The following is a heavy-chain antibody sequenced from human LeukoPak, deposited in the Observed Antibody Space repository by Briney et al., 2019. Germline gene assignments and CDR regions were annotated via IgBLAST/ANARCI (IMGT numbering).Heavy chain of an antibody. V-gene: IGHV4-34*01. D-gene: IGHD5-12*01. CDR2: INNRGTT. CDR3: ARVPLWWLTPFDF. Sequence: PSETLSLTCAVSGGSLSPHYWSWIRRPLGKGLEWIGEINNRGTTNYSPSLRGRATIPVDTSKNQFSLRLTSVTAADTAMYYCARVPLWWLTPFDFWGQGTLATVSS. J-gene: IGHJ4*02. CDR1: GGSLSPHY.